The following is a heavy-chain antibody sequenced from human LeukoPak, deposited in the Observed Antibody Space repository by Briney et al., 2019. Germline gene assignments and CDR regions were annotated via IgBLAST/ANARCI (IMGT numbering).Heavy chain of an antibody. CDR3: AKGLYSSGWIDAFDI. V-gene: IGHV3-9*01. D-gene: IGHD6-19*01. CDR1: GFTFDDYA. CDR2: ISWNSGSI. Sequence: GGSLRLSCAASGFTFDDYAMHWVRQAPGKGLEWVSGISWNSGSIGYADSVKGRFTISRDNAKNSLYLQMNSLRAEATALYYCAKGLYSSGWIDAFDIWGQGTMVTVSS. J-gene: IGHJ3*02.